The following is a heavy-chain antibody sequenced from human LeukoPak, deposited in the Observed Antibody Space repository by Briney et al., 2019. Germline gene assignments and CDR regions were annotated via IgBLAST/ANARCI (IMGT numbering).Heavy chain of an antibody. CDR2: ISSSGSTI. CDR1: GFTFSDYY. J-gene: IGHJ5*02. CDR3: ASPGIAVAGTWFDP. Sequence: GGSLRLSCAASGFTFSDYYMSWIRQAPGKGLEWVSYISSSGSTIYYADSVKGRFTISRDNAKNSLYLQMNSLRAEDTAVYYCASPGIAVAGTWFDPWGQGTLVTVSS. V-gene: IGHV3-11*04. D-gene: IGHD6-19*01.